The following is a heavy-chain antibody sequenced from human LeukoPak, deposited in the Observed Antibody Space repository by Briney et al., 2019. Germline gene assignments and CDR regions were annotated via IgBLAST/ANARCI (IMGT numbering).Heavy chain of an antibody. CDR1: GFTFSSYE. Sequence: GGSLRLSCAASGFTFSSYEMNWVRQAPGKGLEWVSYISSSGSTIYYADSVKGRFTISRDNSKNTLYLQMNSLRAEDTAVYYCARAAPYYYYYYMDVWGKGTTVTVSS. V-gene: IGHV3-48*03. J-gene: IGHJ6*03. CDR2: ISSSGSTI. CDR3: ARAAPYYYYYYMDV.